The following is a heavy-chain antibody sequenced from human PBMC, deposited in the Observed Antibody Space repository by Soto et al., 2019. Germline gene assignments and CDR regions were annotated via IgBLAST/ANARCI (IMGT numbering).Heavy chain of an antibody. J-gene: IGHJ4*02. Sequence: SETLSLTCAVSGDSINSGAYYWTWIRQPPGKGLEWIGCIYNNGGTDYSPSLKSRVTISMDTSKNQFSLRLTSVTAADTAVYYCARGLTEWSNDYWGQGALVTVSS. CDR3: ARGLTEWSNDY. CDR1: GDSINSGAYY. CDR2: IYNNGGT. D-gene: IGHD3-3*01. V-gene: IGHV4-31*11.